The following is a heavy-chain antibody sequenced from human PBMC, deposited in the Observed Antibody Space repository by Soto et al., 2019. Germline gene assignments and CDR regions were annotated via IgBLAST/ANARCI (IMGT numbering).Heavy chain of an antibody. J-gene: IGHJ6*02. CDR1: GFTFADYA. CDR3: AKDVVWSGYSYYYGMDV. D-gene: IGHD3-3*01. CDR2: ISWNIGNI. V-gene: IGHV3-9*01. Sequence: EVQLVESGGGLVQPGRSLRLSCAASGFTFADYAMHWVRQAPGKGLEWVSGISWNIGNIDYADSVKGRFTISRDNAKNSLYLQMNSLRPEDTALYYCAKDVVWSGYSYYYGMDVWGPGTTVTVSS.